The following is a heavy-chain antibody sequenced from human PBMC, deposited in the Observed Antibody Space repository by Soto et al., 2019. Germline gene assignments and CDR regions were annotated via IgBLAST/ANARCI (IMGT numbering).Heavy chain of an antibody. CDR3: ARSWGAWFGYYMDV. CDR1: GGSISSYY. D-gene: IGHD3-16*01. J-gene: IGHJ6*03. V-gene: IGHV4-59*01. CDR2: IYYSGST. Sequence: QVQLQESGPGLVKPSETLSLTCTVSGGSISSYYWSWIRQPAGKGLEWIGYIYYSGSTNYNPSLKSRVTISVDTSKIQFSLKLSSVTAADTAVYYCARSWGAWFGYYMDVWGKGTTVTVSS.